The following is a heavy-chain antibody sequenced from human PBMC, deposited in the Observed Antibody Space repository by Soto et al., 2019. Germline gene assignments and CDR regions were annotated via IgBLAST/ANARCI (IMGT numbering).Heavy chain of an antibody. CDR2: ISAYNGNT. CDR1: GYTFTSYG. Sequence: ASVKVSCKASGYTFTSYGISWVRQAPGQGLEWMGWISAYNGNTNYAQKLQGRVTMTTDTSTSTAYMELRSLRSDDTAVYYCARAHIISIFGVVIRAFDYWGQGTLVTV. J-gene: IGHJ4*02. D-gene: IGHD3-3*01. CDR3: ARAHIISIFGVVIRAFDY. V-gene: IGHV1-18*01.